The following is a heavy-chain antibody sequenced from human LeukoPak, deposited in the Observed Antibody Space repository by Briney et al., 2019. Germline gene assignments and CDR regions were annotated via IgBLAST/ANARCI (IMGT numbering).Heavy chain of an antibody. CDR1: GFTLSSYS. J-gene: IGHJ3*02. Sequence: GGSLRLSCVASGFTLSSYSMNWVRQAPGKGLEWVSSISSSSSYIYYADSVKGRFTISRNNAKNSLYLQMNSLRAEDTALYYCARDDAFDIWGQGTMVTVSS. CDR3: ARDDAFDI. CDR2: ISSSSSYI. V-gene: IGHV3-21*04.